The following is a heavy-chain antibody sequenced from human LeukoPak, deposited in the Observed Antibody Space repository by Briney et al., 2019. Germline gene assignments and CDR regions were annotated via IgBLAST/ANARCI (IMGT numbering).Heavy chain of an antibody. Sequence: SETLSLTCTVSGGSISSSSYYWGWIRQPPGKGLEWIGSIYYSGSTYYNPSLKSRVTISVDASKNQFSLKLSSVTAADTAVYYCARDLIVPDAMTGSGSYSTDYRGQGTLATVSS. CDR1: GGSISSSSYY. CDR3: ARDLIVPDAMTGSGSYSTDY. CDR2: IYYSGST. V-gene: IGHV4-39*02. D-gene: IGHD3-10*01. J-gene: IGHJ4*02.